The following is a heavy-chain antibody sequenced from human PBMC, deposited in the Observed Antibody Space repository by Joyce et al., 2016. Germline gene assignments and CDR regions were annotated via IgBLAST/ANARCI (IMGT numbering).Heavy chain of an antibody. CDR3: ARDNGRDGYNWGFYFDY. D-gene: IGHD5-24*01. V-gene: IGHV5-51*01. Sequence: EVQLVQSGAEVKKPGESLKISCKASGYRFTTHWIGWVRQLPGKGLEWMWIIYPGDSDIRYSPSFQGQVTISADRSISTAYLQWNSLKASDTAMYFCARDNGRDGYNWGFYFDYWGQGTLVTVSS. CDR2: IYPGDSDI. J-gene: IGHJ4*02. CDR1: GYRFTTHW.